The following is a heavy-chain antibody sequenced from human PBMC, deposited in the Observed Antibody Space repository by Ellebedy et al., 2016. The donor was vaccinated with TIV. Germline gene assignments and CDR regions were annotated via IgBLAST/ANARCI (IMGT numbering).Heavy chain of an antibody. V-gene: IGHV3-74*01. D-gene: IGHD6-6*01. J-gene: IGHJ5*02. CDR1: GFTPSSYW. Sequence: PGGSLRLSCATSGFTPSSYWMHWVRQAPGKGLEWVSAISGAGGSTYYADSVKGRFTISRDNAKNSLYLQMNSLRAEDTAVYYCARDTSLGFDPWGQGTLVTVSS. CDR2: ISGAGGST. CDR3: ARDTSLGFDP.